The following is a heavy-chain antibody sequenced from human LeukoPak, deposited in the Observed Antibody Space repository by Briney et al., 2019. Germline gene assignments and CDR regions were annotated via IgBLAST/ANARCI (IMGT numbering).Heavy chain of an antibody. CDR3: ARGRRDGYTLYYMDV. CDR2: IYYSGST. Sequence: SETLSLTCTVSGGSISSYYWSWIRQPPGKGLEWIGYIYYSGSTNYNPFLKSRVTISVDTSKTQLSLKLTSVTAADTAVYYCARGRRDGYTLYYMDVWGKGTTVTVSS. J-gene: IGHJ6*03. CDR1: GGSISSYY. D-gene: IGHD5-24*01. V-gene: IGHV4-59*12.